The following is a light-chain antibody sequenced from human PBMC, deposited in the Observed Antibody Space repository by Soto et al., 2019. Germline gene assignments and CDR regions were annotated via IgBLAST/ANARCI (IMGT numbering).Light chain of an antibody. CDR1: QSVSSY. V-gene: IGKV3-11*01. CDR2: DAS. J-gene: IGKJ4*01. Sequence: EIVLTQSPATLSLSPGERATLSCRASQSVSSYLAWNQQKPGQAPRLLIYDASNMATGIPARFSGSGSGTDLTLTISSLEPEDFAVYYCQQRINWPTFGGGTKVEIK. CDR3: QQRINWPT.